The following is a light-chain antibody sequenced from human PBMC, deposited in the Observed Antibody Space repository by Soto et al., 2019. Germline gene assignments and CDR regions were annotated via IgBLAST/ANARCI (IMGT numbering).Light chain of an antibody. J-gene: IGKJ4*01. CDR2: AAS. CDR1: QVISNY. CDR3: QQLHSYPLT. V-gene: IGKV1-9*01. Sequence: DIHLTQSPSFLSASVGDRVTITCRASQVISNYLVWYQQTPGKAPKLLIYAASTLQSGVPSRFSGSGSGTAFTLTITSLQPEDSATYYCQQLHSYPLTFGGGTKVEIK.